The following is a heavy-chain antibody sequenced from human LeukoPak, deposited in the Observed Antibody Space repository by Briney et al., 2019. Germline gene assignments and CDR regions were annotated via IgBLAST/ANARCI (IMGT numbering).Heavy chain of an antibody. V-gene: IGHV1-69*13. CDR3: ELGRDY. CDR2: IIPIFGTA. CDR1: GYTFTSYG. D-gene: IGHD1-26*01. Sequence: SVKVSCKASGYTFTSYGISWVRQAPGQGLEWMGGIIPIFGTANYAQKFQGRVTITADESTSTAYMELSSLRSEDAAVYYCELGRDYWGQGTLVTVSS. J-gene: IGHJ4*02.